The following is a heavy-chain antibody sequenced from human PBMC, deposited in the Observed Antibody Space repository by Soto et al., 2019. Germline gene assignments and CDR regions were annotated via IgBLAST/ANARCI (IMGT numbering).Heavy chain of an antibody. V-gene: IGHV4-61*03. CDR1: GGSVSSGSYY. CDR3: ARESDSGSYYFDY. D-gene: IGHD3-10*01. Sequence: GPGPEFPSETLSLTCTVSGGSVSSGSYYWSWIRQPPGKGLELIGYIYNRGSTNYNPSLKSRVTISVDTSKNHFSLRMSSVTAADTAVYYRARESDSGSYYFDYWGRGTLVTVSS. CDR2: IYNRGST. J-gene: IGHJ4*02.